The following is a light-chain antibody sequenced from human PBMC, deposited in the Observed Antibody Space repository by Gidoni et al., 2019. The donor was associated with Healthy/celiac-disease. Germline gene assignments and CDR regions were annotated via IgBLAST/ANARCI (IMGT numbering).Light chain of an antibody. CDR3: QQYGSSPL. V-gene: IGKV3-20*01. J-gene: IGKJ1*01. CDR1: QSVSSSY. Sequence: EIVLPPSPGTLSLSPGERATLSCRASQSVSSSYLAWYQQKPGQAPRLLIYGASSRATGIPDRFSGSGSGTDFTLTISRLEPEDVAVYYCQQYGSSPLFGQGTKVEIK. CDR2: GAS.